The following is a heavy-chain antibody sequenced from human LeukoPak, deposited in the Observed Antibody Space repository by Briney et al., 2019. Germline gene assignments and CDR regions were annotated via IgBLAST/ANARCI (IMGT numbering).Heavy chain of an antibody. CDR2: TSSTGSYI. Sequence: GGSLRLSCAASGFTFSSYSMRWVRQAPGRGLEWVSFTSSTGSYIYYADSLKGRSTVSRDNANNSLYLQMSSLRAEDTAVYYCARYTYRFTYYFYYWGQGTLVTVSS. V-gene: IGHV3-21*01. CDR1: GFTFSSYS. J-gene: IGHJ4*02. D-gene: IGHD3-16*02. CDR3: ARYTYRFTYYFYY.